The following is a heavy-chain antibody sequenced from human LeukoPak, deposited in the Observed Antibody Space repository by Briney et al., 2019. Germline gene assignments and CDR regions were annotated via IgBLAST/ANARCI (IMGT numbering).Heavy chain of an antibody. J-gene: IGHJ5*02. V-gene: IGHV4-39*01. CDR1: GDSISSSSTYY. D-gene: IGHD3-10*01. CDR3: ARQAAGNYFGSGSYYP. CDR2: MYYTGNT. Sequence: SETLSLTCTVSGDSISSSSTYYWVWLRQPPGKGLEWIGSMYYTGNTYYNPSLKSRVAISVDMSKNQFSLKLNSVTAADTAVYYCARQAAGNYFGSGSYYPWGQGTLVAVSS.